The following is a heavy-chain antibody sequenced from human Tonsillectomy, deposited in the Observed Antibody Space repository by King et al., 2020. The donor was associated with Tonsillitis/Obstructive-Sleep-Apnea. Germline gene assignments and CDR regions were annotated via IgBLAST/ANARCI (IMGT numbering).Heavy chain of an antibody. V-gene: IGHV3-48*03. CDR1: GFTFSSYE. CDR2: ISSSGSTI. Sequence: VQLVESGGGLVQPGGSLRLSCAASGFTFSSYEMNWVCQAPGKGLEWVSYISSSGSTIYYADSVKGRFTISRDNAKNSLYLQMNSLRAEDTAVYYCARDLGVQLWADDYWGQGTLVTVSS. J-gene: IGHJ4*02. D-gene: IGHD5-18*01. CDR3: ARDLGVQLWADDY.